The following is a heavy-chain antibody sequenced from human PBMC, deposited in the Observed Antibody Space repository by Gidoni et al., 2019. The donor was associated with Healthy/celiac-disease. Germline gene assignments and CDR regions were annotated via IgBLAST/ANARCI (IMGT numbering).Heavy chain of an antibody. J-gene: IGHJ6*02. Sequence: QVQLVQSGAEVKKPGSSVKVSCKASGGTFSSYAISWVRQAPGQGLEWMGGIIPIFGTANYAQKFQGRVTITADKSTSTAYMELSSLRSEDTAVYYCARHITMVRGVIIMAYYYYGMDVWGQGTTVTVSS. V-gene: IGHV1-69*06. CDR1: GGTFSSYA. CDR3: ARHITMVRGVIIMAYYYYGMDV. CDR2: IIPIFGTA. D-gene: IGHD3-10*01.